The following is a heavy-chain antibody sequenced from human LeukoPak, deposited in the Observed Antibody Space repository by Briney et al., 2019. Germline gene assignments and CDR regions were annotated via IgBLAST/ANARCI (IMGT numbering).Heavy chain of an antibody. J-gene: IGHJ4*02. CDR1: GFTFSSYW. D-gene: IGHD3-16*02. Sequence: GGSLRLSCAASGFTFSSYWMSWVRQAPGKGLEWVANIKQDGSEKYYVDSVKGRFTISRDNAKNSLYLQMNSLRAEDTAVYYCARDQKGDMITFGGVIVITPDYWGQGTLVTASS. CDR2: IKQDGSEK. V-gene: IGHV3-7*01. CDR3: ARDQKGDMITFGGVIVITPDY.